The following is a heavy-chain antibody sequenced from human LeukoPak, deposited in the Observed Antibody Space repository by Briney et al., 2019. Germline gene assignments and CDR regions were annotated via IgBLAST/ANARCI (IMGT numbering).Heavy chain of an antibody. Sequence: PGGSLRLSCAASGFTFSRYGMHWVRQAPGKGLEWVAVISYDGSNKYYADSVKGRFTISRDNSKNTLYLQMNSLRAEDTAVYYCASMAYYYYYGMDVWGQGTTVTVSS. J-gene: IGHJ6*02. D-gene: IGHD3-10*01. CDR2: ISYDGSNK. V-gene: IGHV3-30*03. CDR3: ASMAYYYYYGMDV. CDR1: GFTFSRYG.